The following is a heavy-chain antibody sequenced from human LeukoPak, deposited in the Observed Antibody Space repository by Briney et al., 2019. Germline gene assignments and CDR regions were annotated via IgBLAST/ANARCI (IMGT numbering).Heavy chain of an antibody. CDR3: ARSHDSSGYYPYYFDY. J-gene: IGHJ4*02. CDR2: ISAHNGNT. CDR1: GYTFTSYG. V-gene: IGHV1-18*01. Sequence: ASVKVSCKASGYTFTSYGISWVRQAPGQGLEWMGWISAHNGNTNYAQKLQGRVTMTTDTSTSTAYMELRSLRSDDTAVYYCARSHDSSGYYPYYFDYWGQGTLVTVSS. D-gene: IGHD3-22*01.